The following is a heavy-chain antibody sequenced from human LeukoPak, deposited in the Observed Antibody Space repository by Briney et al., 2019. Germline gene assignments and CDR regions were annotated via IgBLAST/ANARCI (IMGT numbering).Heavy chain of an antibody. V-gene: IGHV4-4*02. Sequence: SGTLSPTCAVSGGSISSSNWWSWVRQPPGKGLEWIGEIYHSGSTNYNPSLKSRVTISVDTSKNQFSLKLSSVTAADTAVYYCASYYGDHVARWFDPWGQGTLVTVSS. CDR3: ASYYGDHVARWFDP. CDR2: IYHSGST. D-gene: IGHD4-17*01. J-gene: IGHJ5*02. CDR1: GGSISSSNW.